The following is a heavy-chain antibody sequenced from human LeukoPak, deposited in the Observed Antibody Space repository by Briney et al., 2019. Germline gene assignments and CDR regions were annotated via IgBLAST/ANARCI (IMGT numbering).Heavy chain of an antibody. D-gene: IGHD1-26*01. J-gene: IGHJ6*02. CDR3: ASSPVGGSYPLGMDV. CDR2: IYYSGST. Sequence: SETLSLTCTVSGGSISSYYWSWIRQPPGKGLEWIGYIYYSGSTNYNPSLKSRVTISVDTSKNQFSLKLSSVTAADTAVYYCASSPVGGSYPLGMDVWGQGTTVTVSS. V-gene: IGHV4-59*01. CDR1: GGSISSYY.